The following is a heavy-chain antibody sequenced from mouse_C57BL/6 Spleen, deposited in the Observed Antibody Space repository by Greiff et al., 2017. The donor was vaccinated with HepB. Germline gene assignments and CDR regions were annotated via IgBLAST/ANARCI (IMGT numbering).Heavy chain of an antibody. CDR3: ASYGNYDAWFAY. CDR2: IWSGGST. D-gene: IGHD2-1*01. CDR1: GFSLTSYG. Sequence: QVQLKQSGPGLVQPSQSLSITCTVSGFSLTSYGVHWVRQSPGKGLEWLGVIWSGGSTDYNAAFISRLSISKDNSKSQVFFKMNSLQADDTAIYYCASYGNYDAWFAYWGQGTLVTVSA. J-gene: IGHJ3*01. V-gene: IGHV2-2*01.